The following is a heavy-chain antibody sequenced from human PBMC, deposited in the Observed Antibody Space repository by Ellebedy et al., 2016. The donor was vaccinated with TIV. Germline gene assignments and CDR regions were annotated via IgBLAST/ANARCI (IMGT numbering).Heavy chain of an antibody. CDR3: TRFDYGSGKYLNFFDY. Sequence: GGSLRLXXTVSGITFVDYAMSWFRQAPGKGLEWVGFIRSKAFGGTTEYAASVKGRFTISRDDSKTIAYLQMNNLRSEDTAVYHCTRFDYGSGKYLNFFDYWGQGTLVTVSS. D-gene: IGHD3-10*01. CDR2: IRSKAFGGTT. CDR1: GITFVDYA. J-gene: IGHJ4*02. V-gene: IGHV3-49*03.